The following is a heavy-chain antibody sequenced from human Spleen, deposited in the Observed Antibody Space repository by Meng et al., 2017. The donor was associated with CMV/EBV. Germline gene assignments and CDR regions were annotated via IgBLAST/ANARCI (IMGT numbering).Heavy chain of an antibody. CDR1: GGTFYA. D-gene: IGHD1-26*01. V-gene: IGHV1-69*13. CDR3: ASQSGSYHKSFDY. J-gene: IGHJ4*02. CDR2: IIPVFETP. Sequence: SVKVSCKASGGTFYAISWVRQAPGQGLEWMGGIIPVFETPNYGQKFQGRVSITADESTSTAYMELSSLRSEDTAVYYCASQSGSYHKSFDYWGLGTLVTVSS.